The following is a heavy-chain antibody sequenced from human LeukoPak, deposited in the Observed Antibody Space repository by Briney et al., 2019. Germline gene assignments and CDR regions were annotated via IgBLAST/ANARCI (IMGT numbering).Heavy chain of an antibody. J-gene: IGHJ4*02. CDR3: AREPVAGTFDY. D-gene: IGHD6-19*01. V-gene: IGHV3-21*01. CDR1: GFTFSSYG. CDR2: ISSSSSYI. Sequence: GGSLRLSCAASGFTFSSYGMSWVRQAPGKGLEWVSSISSSSSYIYYADSVKGRFTISRDNAKNSLYLQMNSLRAEDTAVYYCAREPVAGTFDYWGQGTLATVSS.